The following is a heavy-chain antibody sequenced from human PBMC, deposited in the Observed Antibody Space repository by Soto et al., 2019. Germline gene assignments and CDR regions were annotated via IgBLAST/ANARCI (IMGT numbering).Heavy chain of an antibody. CDR1: SASIRSSNW. J-gene: IGHJ6*03. D-gene: IGHD5-12*01. Sequence: QVQLQESGPGLVKPSGTLSLTCAVSSASIRSSNWWSWVRQSPGKGLEWIGEIFHNGSTNYNPSLKSRVTISVDKSKNQFSLKVSSVTAEDTAVYYYARAFGYSGTHYYFYYMDVWGKGTTVTVSS. CDR2: IFHNGST. V-gene: IGHV4-4*02. CDR3: ARAFGYSGTHYYFYYMDV.